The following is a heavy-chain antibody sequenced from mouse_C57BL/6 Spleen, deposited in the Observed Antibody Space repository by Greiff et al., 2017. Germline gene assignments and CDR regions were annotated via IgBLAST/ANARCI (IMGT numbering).Heavy chain of an antibody. D-gene: IGHD1-1*01. V-gene: IGHV5-16*01. CDR3: ARAIYYYFDY. CDR2: INYDGSST. CDR1: GFTFSDYY. J-gene: IGHJ2*01. Sequence: EVQVVESEGGLVQPGSSMKLSCTASGFTFSDYYMAWVRQVPEKGLEWVANINYDGSSTYYLDSLKSRFIISRDNAKNILYLQMSSLKSEDTATYYCARAIYYYFDYWGQGTTLTVSS.